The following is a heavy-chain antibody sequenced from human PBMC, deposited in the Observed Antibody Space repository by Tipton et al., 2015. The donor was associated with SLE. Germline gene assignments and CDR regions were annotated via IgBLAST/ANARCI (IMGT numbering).Heavy chain of an antibody. CDR2: IYYSGST. V-gene: IGHV4-59*01. CDR1: GGSFTGYY. CDR3: ARGHADHRA. D-gene: IGHD1-14*01. Sequence: TLSLTCTVYGGSFTGYYWGWIRQPPGKGLEWIGSIYYSGSTNYNPSLKSRVTISVDMSKNQFSLKLTSMTAADTAVYYCARGHADHRAWGQGTLVTVSS. J-gene: IGHJ4*02.